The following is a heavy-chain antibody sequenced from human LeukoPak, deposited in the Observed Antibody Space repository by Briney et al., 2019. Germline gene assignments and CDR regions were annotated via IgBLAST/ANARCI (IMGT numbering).Heavy chain of an antibody. CDR2: IYYSGST. CDR3: ARDQVKGYFDY. D-gene: IGHD2-21*01. J-gene: IGHJ4*02. Sequence: SETLSLTCTVSGGSISSYYWSWIRQPPGRGLEWIGYIYYSGSTNYNPSLKSRVTISVDTSKNQFSLKLSSVTAADTAVYYCARDQVKGYFDYWGQGTLVTVSS. V-gene: IGHV4-59*01. CDR1: GGSISSYY.